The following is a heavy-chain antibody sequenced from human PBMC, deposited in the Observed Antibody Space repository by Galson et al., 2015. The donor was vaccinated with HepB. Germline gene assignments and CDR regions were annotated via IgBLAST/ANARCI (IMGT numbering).Heavy chain of an antibody. V-gene: IGHV3-7*01. CDR3: ARVHIAAAGQRHYYAMDV. CDR2: INQDGSET. D-gene: IGHD6-13*01. Sequence: SLRLSCAASGFTFSLHWMSWVRQAPGKGLEWVGNINQDGSETYYVDSVKGRFTISRDNAKNSLYLQMNSLRAEDTTLYYCARVHIAAAGQRHYYAMDVWGQGTTVTVSS. J-gene: IGHJ6*02. CDR1: GFTFSLHW.